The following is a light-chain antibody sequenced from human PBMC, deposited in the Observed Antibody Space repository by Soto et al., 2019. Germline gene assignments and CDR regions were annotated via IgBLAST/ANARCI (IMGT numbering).Light chain of an antibody. CDR3: QQRSTWPPYT. CDR2: DAS. V-gene: IGKV3-11*01. CDR1: QSFSSY. Sequence: IVLTQSPATLSLSPGDRATLSCRASQSFSSYLAWYQQKPGQAPRLLIYDASNGATGIPARFSGSGSGTDVPLNISSLEPEDFAVYYCQQRSTWPPYTFGQGTKLEIK. J-gene: IGKJ2*01.